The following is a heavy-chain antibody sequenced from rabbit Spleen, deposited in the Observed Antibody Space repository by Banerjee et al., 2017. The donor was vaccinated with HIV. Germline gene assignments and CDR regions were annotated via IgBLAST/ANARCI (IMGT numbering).Heavy chain of an antibody. CDR3: ARDTSSSFSSYGMDL. CDR2: IYAGSSGST. V-gene: IGHV1S45*01. Sequence: QEQLVESGGGLVKPEGSLTLTCTASGFTLSSSYWICWVRQAPGKGLEWIACIYAGSSGSTYYASWAKGRFTISKTSSTTVTLQMTSLTAADTATYFCARDTSSSFSSYGMDLWGPGTLVTVS. D-gene: IGHD1-1*01. J-gene: IGHJ6*01. CDR1: GFTLSSSYW.